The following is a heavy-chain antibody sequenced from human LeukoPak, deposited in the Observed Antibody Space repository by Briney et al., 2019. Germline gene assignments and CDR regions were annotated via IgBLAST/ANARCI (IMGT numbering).Heavy chain of an antibody. CDR1: GFTFSSYS. D-gene: IGHD1-26*01. CDR3: ARDRGGRYSAIDY. J-gene: IGHJ4*02. CDR2: IRNSSSTL. V-gene: IGHV3-48*04. Sequence: GGSLRLSCAASGFTFSSYSMNWVRQAPGKGLEWVSFIRNSSSTLYYADSVKGRFTISRDNAKNSLYLQMNSLRAEDTAVYYCARDRGGRYSAIDYWGQGTLVTVSS.